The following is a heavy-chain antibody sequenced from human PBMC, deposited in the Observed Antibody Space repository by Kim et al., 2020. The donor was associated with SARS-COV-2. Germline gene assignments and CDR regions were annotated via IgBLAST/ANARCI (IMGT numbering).Heavy chain of an antibody. J-gene: IGHJ5*01. CDR1: GFTFSSFW. D-gene: IGHD6-19*01. CDR3: ARAVAGTNCFDS. CDR2: INTDGIST. Sequence: GGSLRLSCAASGFTFSSFWMDWVRQAPGKGLVWVARINTDGISTSYADSVKGRFTISRDNAMNTVYLQMNSLSAEDTAVYYCARAVAGTNCFDSWGQGTLVTVSS. V-gene: IGHV3-74*01.